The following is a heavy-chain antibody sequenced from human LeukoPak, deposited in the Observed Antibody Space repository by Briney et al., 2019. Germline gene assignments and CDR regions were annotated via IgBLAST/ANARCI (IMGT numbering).Heavy chain of an antibody. CDR3: ARDLSVTYYYYYGMDV. D-gene: IGHD4-11*01. V-gene: IGHV3-21*01. CDR1: GFTFSSYG. J-gene: IGHJ6*02. CDR2: ISSSSSYI. Sequence: GGSLRLSCAASGFTFSSYGMHWVRQAPGKGLEWVSSISSSSSYIYYADSVKGRFTISRDNAKNSLYLQMNSLRAEDTAVYYCARDLSVTYYYYYGMDVWGQGTTVTVSS.